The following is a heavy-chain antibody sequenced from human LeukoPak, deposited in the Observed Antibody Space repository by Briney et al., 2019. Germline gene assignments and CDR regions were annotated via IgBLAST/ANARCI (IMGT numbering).Heavy chain of an antibody. Sequence: SETLSLTCAVYGGSFSGYYWSWIRQPPGKGLEWIGEINHSGSTNYNPSLKSRVTMSVGTSKNQFSLKLSSVTAADTAVYYCARADCSGGSCYAFDIWGQGTMVTVSS. CDR1: GGSFSGYY. D-gene: IGHD2-15*01. CDR3: ARADCSGGSCYAFDI. CDR2: INHSGST. J-gene: IGHJ3*02. V-gene: IGHV4-34*01.